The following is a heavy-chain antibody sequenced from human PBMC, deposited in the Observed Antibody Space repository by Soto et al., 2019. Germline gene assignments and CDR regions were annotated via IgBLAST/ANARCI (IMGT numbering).Heavy chain of an antibody. CDR1: GYTFTNYA. Sequence: ASVKVSCKASGYTFTNYAIHWVRQGPGQRLEWMGWINAGNAKTKYSQKFQGRVTISRDASASTAYMELSSLRSEDTAVYYCARDGAVAGNTNFDYWGQGTLVTVSS. J-gene: IGHJ4*02. CDR3: ARDGAVAGNTNFDY. CDR2: INAGNAKT. V-gene: IGHV1-3*01. D-gene: IGHD6-19*01.